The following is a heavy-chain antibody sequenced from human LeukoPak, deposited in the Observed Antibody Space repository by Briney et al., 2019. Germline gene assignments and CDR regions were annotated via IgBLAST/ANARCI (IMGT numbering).Heavy chain of an antibody. Sequence: GESLKISCKGSGYSFTSYWVGWVRQAPGKGLEWVSVISGSGGSTYYADSVKGRFTLSRDNSQNTLYLQMNSLRAEDTAVYYCAKSIGGVVVVAADYWSQGTLVTVSS. J-gene: IGHJ4*02. CDR1: GYSFTSYW. CDR3: AKSIGGVVVVAADY. D-gene: IGHD2-15*01. V-gene: IGHV3-23*01. CDR2: ISGSGGST.